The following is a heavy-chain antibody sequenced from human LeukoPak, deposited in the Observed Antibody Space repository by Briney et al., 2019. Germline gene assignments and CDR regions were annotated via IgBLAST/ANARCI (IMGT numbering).Heavy chain of an antibody. CDR2: IKQDGSEK. J-gene: IGHJ4*02. V-gene: IGHV3-7*01. CDR3: ARATLGYCSSTSCYTGYFDY. D-gene: IGHD2-2*02. CDR1: GFTFSSYW. Sequence: GGSLRPSCAASGFTFSSYWMSWVRQAPGKGLEGVANIKQDGSEKYYVDSVKGRFTISRDNAKNSLYLQMNSLRAEDTAVYYCARATLGYCSSTSCYTGYFDYWGQGTLVTVSS.